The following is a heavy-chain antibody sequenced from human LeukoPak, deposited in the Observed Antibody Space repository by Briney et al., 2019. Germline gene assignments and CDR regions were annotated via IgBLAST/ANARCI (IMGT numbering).Heavy chain of an antibody. CDR1: GGSISSGDYY. Sequence: SETLSLTCTVSGGSISSGDYYWSWIRQPPGKGLEWIGYIYYSGSTYYNPSLKSRVTISVDTSTNQFSLKLSSVTAADTAVYYCARVAGYCSSTSCYAPDYWGQGTLVTVSS. D-gene: IGHD2-2*01. CDR3: ARVAGYCSSTSCYAPDY. J-gene: IGHJ4*02. V-gene: IGHV4-30-4*01. CDR2: IYYSGST.